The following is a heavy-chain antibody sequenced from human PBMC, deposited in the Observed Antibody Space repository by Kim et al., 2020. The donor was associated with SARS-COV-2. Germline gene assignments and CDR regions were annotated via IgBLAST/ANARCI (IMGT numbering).Heavy chain of an antibody. D-gene: IGHD5-18*01. CDR3: AGGTDGFGDTAMWVWGYY. Sequence: SETLSLTCAVYGGSFSGYYWSWIRQPPGKGLEWIGEINHSGSTNYNPSPQSRVTISVDTFKNQFSLKLSSLTAADTAVHYLAGGTDGFGDTAMWVWGYY. CDR2: INHSGST. J-gene: IGHJ6*01. V-gene: IGHV4-34*01. CDR1: GGSFSGYY.